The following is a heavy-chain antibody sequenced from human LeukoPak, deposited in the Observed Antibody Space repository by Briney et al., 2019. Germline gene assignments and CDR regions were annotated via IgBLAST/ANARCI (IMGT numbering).Heavy chain of an antibody. CDR2: IYPGDSDI. Sequence: GESLKISCKGSGYSFTSYWIGWVRQMPGKGLECMGIIYPGDSDIRYSPSFQGQVTISADKSISTAYLQWSSLKASDTAMYYCARHEAYYYGSGSSQQYYYYMDVWGKGTTVTVSS. CDR3: ARHEAYYYGSGSSQQYYYYMDV. J-gene: IGHJ6*03. CDR1: GYSFTSYW. V-gene: IGHV5-51*01. D-gene: IGHD3-10*01.